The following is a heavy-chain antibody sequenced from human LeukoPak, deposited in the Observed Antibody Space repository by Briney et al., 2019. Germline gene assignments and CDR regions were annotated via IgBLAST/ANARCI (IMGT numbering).Heavy chain of an antibody. CDR1: GGSISSYY. CDR2: IYYSGST. Sequence: SETLSLTCTVSGGSISSYYWSWIRQPPGKGLEWIGYIYYSGSTNYNPSLKSRVTISVDTSKNQFSLKLCSVTAADTAVYYCASGWFGLRGAFDIWGQGTMVTVSS. D-gene: IGHD3-10*01. J-gene: IGHJ3*02. V-gene: IGHV4-59*08. CDR3: ASGWFGLRGAFDI.